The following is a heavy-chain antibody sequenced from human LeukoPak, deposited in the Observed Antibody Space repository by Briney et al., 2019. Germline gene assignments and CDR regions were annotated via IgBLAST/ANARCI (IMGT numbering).Heavy chain of an antibody. J-gene: IGHJ4*02. CDR1: GGSFSGYY. V-gene: IGHV4-34*01. D-gene: IGHD6-13*01. CDR2: INHSGST. Sequence: PSETLSLTCAVYGGSFSGYYWSWIRQPPGKGLEWIGEINHSGSTNYNPSLKSRVTISVDTSKNQFSLKLSSVTAADTAVYYCARGEAAAGLKYFDYWGQGTLVTVSS. CDR3: ARGEAAAGLKYFDY.